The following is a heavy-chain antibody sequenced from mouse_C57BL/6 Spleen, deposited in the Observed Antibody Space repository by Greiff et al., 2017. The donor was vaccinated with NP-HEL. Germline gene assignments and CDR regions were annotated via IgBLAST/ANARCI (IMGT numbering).Heavy chain of an antibody. CDR2: IYPGGGYT. D-gene: IGHD2-4*01. CDR3: ARSWDYDDSPWFAY. CDR1: GYTFTNYW. Sequence: QVQLQQSGAELVRPGTSVKMSCKASGYTFTNYWIGWAKQRPGHGLEWIGDIYPGGGYTNYNEKFKGKATLTADKSSSTAYMQFSSLTSEDSAIYYCARSWDYDDSPWFAYWGQGTLVTVSA. J-gene: IGHJ3*01. V-gene: IGHV1-63*01.